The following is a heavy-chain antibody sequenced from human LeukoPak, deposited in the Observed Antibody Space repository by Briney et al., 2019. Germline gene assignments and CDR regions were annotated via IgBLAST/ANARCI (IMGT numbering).Heavy chain of an antibody. V-gene: IGHV4-59*01. CDR1: GDSLTNDY. D-gene: IGHD4-11*01. CDR2: IHNNGNN. CDR3: ARTVRDTTTVRLTPFYYYHIDV. Sequence: PSGNLSLTCAVSGDSLTNDYWTWIRQPHGKGLVWVGIIHNNGNNKYNPSLKSRVTISLDTSKKQFSLKLSSVTAGDTAVYYCARTVRDTTTVRLTPFYYYHIDVWGKGTSVIVSS. J-gene: IGHJ6*03.